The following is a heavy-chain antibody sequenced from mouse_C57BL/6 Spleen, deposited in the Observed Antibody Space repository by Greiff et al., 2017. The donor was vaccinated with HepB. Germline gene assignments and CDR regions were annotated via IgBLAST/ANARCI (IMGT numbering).Heavy chain of an antibody. CDR2: ISYDGSN. V-gene: IGHV3-6*01. CDR3: ARPYYYGSSWYFDV. CDR1: GYSITSGYY. D-gene: IGHD1-1*01. J-gene: IGHJ1*03. Sequence: EVKLMESGPGLVKPSQSLSLTCSVTGYSITSGYYWNWLRQFPGNKLEWMGYISYDGSNNYNPSLKNRISITRDTSKNQFFLKLNSVTTEDTATYYCARPYYYGSSWYFDVWGTGTTVTVSS.